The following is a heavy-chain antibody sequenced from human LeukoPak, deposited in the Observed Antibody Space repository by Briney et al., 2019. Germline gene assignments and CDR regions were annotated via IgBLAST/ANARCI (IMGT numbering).Heavy chain of an antibody. CDR1: GGSISXYY. CDR3: ARGANSNHPGLDN. D-gene: IGHD4-11*01. CDR2: IKYSGST. Sequence: SETLSLTCTVSGGSISXYYWSXIRXPXXXXXEXIGYIKYSGSTNYNPSLKRRVTISVDTSKNQVSLKLSSVTAADTAVYYCARGANSNHPGLDNWGQGTLVTVSS. V-gene: IGHV4-59*01. J-gene: IGHJ4*02.